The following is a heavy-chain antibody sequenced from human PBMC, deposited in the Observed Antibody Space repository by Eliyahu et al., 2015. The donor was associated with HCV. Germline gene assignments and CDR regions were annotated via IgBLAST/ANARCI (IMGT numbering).Heavy chain of an antibody. CDR1: GFPVSKAY. Sequence: VQLVESGGVLVQPGESLRLTCEAAGFPVSKAYMSWVRQAPGKGLEWVSILYSSGQTYYADSLQDRFTISRDSSKNTLFLQLNNLRAEDTALYYCARNSYDIRYGYYFDLWGRGTLVTVSS. CDR3: ARNSYDIRYGYYFDL. CDR2: LYSSGQT. D-gene: IGHD2-15*01. V-gene: IGHV3-66*01. J-gene: IGHJ2*01.